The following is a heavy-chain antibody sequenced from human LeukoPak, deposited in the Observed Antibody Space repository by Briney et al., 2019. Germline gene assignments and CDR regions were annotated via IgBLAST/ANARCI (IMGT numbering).Heavy chain of an antibody. Sequence: GGSLRLSCAASGFTVSSNYMSWVRQAPGKGLEWVSVIYSGGSTYYADSVKGRFTISRDNSKNTLYLQMNSLRAEDTAVYYCARDRVLRYFDWLFDYWGQGTLVTVSS. CDR1: GFTVSSNY. V-gene: IGHV3-66*01. CDR2: IYSGGST. J-gene: IGHJ4*02. CDR3: ARDRVLRYFDWLFDY. D-gene: IGHD3-9*01.